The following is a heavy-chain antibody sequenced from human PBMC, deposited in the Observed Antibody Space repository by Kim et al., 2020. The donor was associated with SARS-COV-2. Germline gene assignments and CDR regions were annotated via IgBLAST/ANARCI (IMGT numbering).Heavy chain of an antibody. Sequence: GGSLRLSCAASGFSLGDYWMNWVRQAPGKGLVWVANIKQDGTDKHYVDSVKGRFTISRGNAKNSLYLQMNSLRAEDTAVYYCARWTSTSYYWGQGTLVTVSS. CDR3: ARWTSTSYY. D-gene: IGHD2-2*01. V-gene: IGHV3-7*01. CDR2: IKQDGTDK. CDR1: GFSLGDYW. J-gene: IGHJ4*02.